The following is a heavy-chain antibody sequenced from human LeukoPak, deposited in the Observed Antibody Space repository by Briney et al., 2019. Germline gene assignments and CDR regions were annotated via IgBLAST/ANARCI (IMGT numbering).Heavy chain of an antibody. CDR2: ISSSSSTI. J-gene: IGHJ6*03. D-gene: IGHD3-3*01. Sequence: GGSLRLSCGASGFAFRNHSLNWVRLAPGKGLEWISYISSSSSTIYYADSVKGRFTISRDNAKSSLYLQMNSLRAEDTAVYYCAGSPPGSFVEWSRYYYYMDVWGTGTTVTVSS. CDR1: GFAFRNHS. V-gene: IGHV3-48*04. CDR3: AGSPPGSFVEWSRYYYYMDV.